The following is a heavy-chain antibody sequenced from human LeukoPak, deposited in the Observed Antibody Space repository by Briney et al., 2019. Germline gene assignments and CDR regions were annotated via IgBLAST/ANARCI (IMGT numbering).Heavy chain of an antibody. CDR1: GGSISSGGYY. CDR3: ARAHNWNYYP. Sequence: SQTLSLTCTVSGGSISSGGYYWSWIRQHPGKGLEWIGYTYYSGSTYYNPSLKSRVTISVDTSKNQFSLKLSSVTAADTAVYYCARAHNWNYYPWGQGTLVTVSS. D-gene: IGHD1-7*01. CDR2: TYYSGST. V-gene: IGHV4-31*03. J-gene: IGHJ5*02.